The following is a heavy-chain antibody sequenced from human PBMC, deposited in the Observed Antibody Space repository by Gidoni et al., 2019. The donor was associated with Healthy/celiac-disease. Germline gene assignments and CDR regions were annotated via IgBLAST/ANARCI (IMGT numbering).Heavy chain of an antibody. CDR1: GGSISSSSYY. CDR3: ARLTGLLWFRELMGPRYYFDY. Sequence: QLQLQESGPGLVKPSETLSLTCTVSGGSISSSSYYWGWIRQPPGKGLEWIGSIYYSGSTYYNPSLKSRVTISVDTSKNQFSLKLSSVTAADTAVYYCARLTGLLWFRELMGPRYYFDYWGQGTLVTVSS. V-gene: IGHV4-39*01. J-gene: IGHJ4*02. D-gene: IGHD3-10*01. CDR2: IYYSGST.